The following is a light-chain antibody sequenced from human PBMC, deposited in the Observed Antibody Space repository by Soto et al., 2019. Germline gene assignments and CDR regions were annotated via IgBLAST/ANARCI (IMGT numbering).Light chain of an antibody. CDR1: QSVSSN. Sequence: EIVLTQSPGTLSLSPWERATLSCRASQSVSSNLAWYQQKPGQAPRLLIYGASTRATGIPARFSGSGSGTEFTLTISSLQSEDFAVYYCQQYNNWPLKFGQGTKVDIK. CDR3: QQYNNWPLK. V-gene: IGKV3-15*01. CDR2: GAS. J-gene: IGKJ1*01.